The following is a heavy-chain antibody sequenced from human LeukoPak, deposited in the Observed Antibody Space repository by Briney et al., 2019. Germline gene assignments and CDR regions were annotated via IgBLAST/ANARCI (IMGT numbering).Heavy chain of an antibody. CDR1: GITVSSDY. V-gene: IGHV3-66*02. D-gene: IGHD2-21*02. CDR3: ARGGGAYCGGDCYRNFDY. Sequence: GGSLRLSWAASGITVSSDYMSWVRQAPGKGLEWVSVIYSGGSTYYADSVKGRFTISRDNSENTLYLQMNSLTAEDTAVYYCARGGGAYCGGDCYRNFDYWGQGTLVTVSS. CDR2: IYSGGST. J-gene: IGHJ4*02.